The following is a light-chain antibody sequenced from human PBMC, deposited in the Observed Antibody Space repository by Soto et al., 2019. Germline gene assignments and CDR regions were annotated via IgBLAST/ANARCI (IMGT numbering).Light chain of an antibody. Sequence: QSVLTQPASVSGSPGQSITISCTGTSSDVGGYNYVSWYQQHPGKAPKLMIYEVSNRPSGVSNRLSVSKSGNTASLTISGLQAEDEADYYPCSSAGSYTGVFGSGTKVTAL. CDR2: EVS. J-gene: IGLJ1*01. CDR1: SSDVGGYNY. CDR3: CSSAGSYTGV. V-gene: IGLV2-14*01.